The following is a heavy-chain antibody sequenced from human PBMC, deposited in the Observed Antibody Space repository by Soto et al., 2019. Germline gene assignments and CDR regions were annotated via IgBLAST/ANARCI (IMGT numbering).Heavy chain of an antibody. CDR1: GYTFTSYD. CDR3: ASPGPGNWFDP. J-gene: IGHJ5*02. Sequence: GASVKVYFKASGYTFTSYDIDLVRQDTGQGLEWMGWMNPNSGNTGYAQKFQGRVTMTRNTSISTAYMELSSLRSEDTAVYYCASPGPGNWFDPWGQGTLVTVSS. V-gene: IGHV1-8*01. D-gene: IGHD2-8*02. CDR2: MNPNSGNT.